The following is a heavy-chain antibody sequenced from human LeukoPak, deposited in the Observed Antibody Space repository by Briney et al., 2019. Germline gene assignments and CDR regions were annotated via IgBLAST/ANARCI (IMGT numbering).Heavy chain of an antibody. V-gene: IGHV3-23*01. CDR2: ISGSGGST. CDR3: AREVAAAGTSDY. J-gene: IGHJ4*02. D-gene: IGHD6-13*01. CDR1: GFTFSSYA. Sequence: PGGSLRLSCAASGFTFSSYAMSWVRQAPGKGLEWVSAISGSGGSTYYADSVKGRFTISRDNAKNSLYLQMNSLRAEDTALYYCAREVAAAGTSDYWGQGTLVTVSS.